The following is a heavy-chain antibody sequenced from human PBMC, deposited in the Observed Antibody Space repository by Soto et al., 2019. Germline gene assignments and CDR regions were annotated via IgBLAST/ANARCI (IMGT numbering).Heavy chain of an antibody. CDR1: GFTFSSYW. CDR2: INSDGSST. D-gene: IGHD1-26*01. Sequence: EVQLVESGGGLVQPGGSLRLSCAASGFTFSSYWMHWVRQAAGKGLVWVSRINSDGSSTSYADSVKGRFTISRDNAKNTLYLQMNSLRAEDTAVYYCARGGSLNWYFDLLGRGTLVTVSS. CDR3: ARGGSLNWYFDL. J-gene: IGHJ2*01. V-gene: IGHV3-74*01.